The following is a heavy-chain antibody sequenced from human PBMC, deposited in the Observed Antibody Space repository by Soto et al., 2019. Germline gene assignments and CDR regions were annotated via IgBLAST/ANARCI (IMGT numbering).Heavy chain of an antibody. CDR3: ARESHDILTGPPWVWYFDL. J-gene: IGHJ2*01. CDR2: INDRGSI. V-gene: IGHV4-34*01. Sequence: QVQLQQWGAGPLRPLETLSLTCGVSGGSFSGYYWAWIRQSPGKGLEWIGEINDRGSINYNPSLKSPIRMSVDTSKKHFPLNLRSLAAADTAVYYCARESHDILTGPPWVWYFDLWGRGTLVTVSS. CDR1: GGSFSGYY. D-gene: IGHD3-9*01.